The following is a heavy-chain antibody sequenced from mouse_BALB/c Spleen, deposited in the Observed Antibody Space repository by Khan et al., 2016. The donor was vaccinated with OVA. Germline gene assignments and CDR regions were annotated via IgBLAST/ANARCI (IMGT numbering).Heavy chain of an antibody. CDR3: GRAGYSRWFAY. V-gene: IGHV14-1*02. CDR2: IDPENDNT. D-gene: IGHD2-3*01. CDR1: GFDIKDYY. Sequence: VQLKQSGAELVRPGALVNLSCKASGFDIKDYYMHWVKQRPEQGLEWIGWIDPENDNTSFDPKFQGKASITSDTSSNTAYLQLSSLTSEDTAVYYCGRAGYSRWFAYWGQGTLVTVSA. J-gene: IGHJ3*01.